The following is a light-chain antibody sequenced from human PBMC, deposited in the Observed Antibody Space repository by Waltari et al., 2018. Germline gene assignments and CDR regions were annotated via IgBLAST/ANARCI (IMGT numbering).Light chain of an antibody. Sequence: QSVLTQPPSVSAAPGQRVTISCSGSDSNIGSNHVSWYQQLPGTAPKLRIYENDKRPSGIPDRFSGSKFGTSVTLDISGLQTGDEADYHCTTWDTSLVAIVFGGGTKLTVL. CDR2: END. J-gene: IGLJ2*01. CDR1: DSNIGSNH. V-gene: IGLV1-51*02. CDR3: TTWDTSLVAIV.